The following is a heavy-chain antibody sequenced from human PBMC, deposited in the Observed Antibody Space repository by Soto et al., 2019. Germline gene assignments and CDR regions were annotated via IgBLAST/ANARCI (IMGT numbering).Heavy chain of an antibody. Sequence: QITLRESGPTRVRPTQTLSLTCSFSGFSLHTSGVGVGWIRQPPGTALEWLAIIYWDDDKRYSPSLKSRLSITKDTSENQVVLTMTNIDPVDTATYYCAYRALYSGSYWDGGYFDSWGQGTLITVSS. CDR1: GFSLHTSGVG. CDR3: AYRALYSGSYWDGGYFDS. D-gene: IGHD1-26*01. V-gene: IGHV2-5*02. CDR2: IYWDDDK. J-gene: IGHJ4*02.